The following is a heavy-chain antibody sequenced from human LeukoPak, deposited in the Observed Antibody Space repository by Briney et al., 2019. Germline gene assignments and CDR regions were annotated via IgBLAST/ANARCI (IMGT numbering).Heavy chain of an antibody. CDR3: ATPQWLLFSGVGMDV. CDR1: GFTVSSNY. D-gene: IGHD3-3*01. J-gene: IGHJ6*02. V-gene: IGHV3-66*01. CDR2: IYSGDTT. Sequence: GGSLRLSCEASGFTVSSNYMSWVRQAPGKGLEWVSVIYSGDTTYYADSVKGRFTISRDNSKNTLYLQMNSLRAEDTAVYYCATPQWLLFSGVGMDVWGQGTTVTVSS.